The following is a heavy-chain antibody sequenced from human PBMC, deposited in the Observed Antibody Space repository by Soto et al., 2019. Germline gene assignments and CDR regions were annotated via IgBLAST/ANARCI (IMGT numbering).Heavy chain of an antibody. J-gene: IGHJ5*02. CDR1: GYSISSGYY. V-gene: IGHV4-38-2*02. CDR2: IYHSGST. CDR3: ARDLSVVRGSRPSLGWFDP. Sequence: SETLSLTCAVSGYSISSGYYWGWIRQPPGKGLEWIGSIYHSGSTYYNPSLKSRVTISVETSKNQFSLKLSSVTAADTAVYYCARDLSVVRGSRPSLGWFDPWGQGTLVTVSS. D-gene: IGHD2-15*01.